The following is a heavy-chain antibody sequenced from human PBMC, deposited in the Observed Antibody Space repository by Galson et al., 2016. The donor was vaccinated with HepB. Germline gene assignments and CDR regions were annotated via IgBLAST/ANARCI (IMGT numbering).Heavy chain of an antibody. J-gene: IGHJ4*02. CDR1: GFTFTSYA. V-gene: IGHV3-23*01. CDR2: ITGSGAGT. Sequence: SLRLSCAASGFTFTSYAMSWVRQAPGKGLEWVSGITGSGAGTYYADSVKGRFTISRDNSKNTLYQQMNSLRAEDMAVYYCARAWIHLYDLDYWGQGALVTVSS. D-gene: IGHD5-18*01. CDR3: ARAWIHLYDLDY.